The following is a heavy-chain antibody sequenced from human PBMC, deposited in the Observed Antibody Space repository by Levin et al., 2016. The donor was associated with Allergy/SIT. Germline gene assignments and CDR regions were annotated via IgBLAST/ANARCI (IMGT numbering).Heavy chain of an antibody. D-gene: IGHD6-19*01. CDR2: IKSDGSST. V-gene: IGHV3-74*01. CDR1: GFTFSTYW. J-gene: IGHJ4*02. Sequence: GESLKISCAASGFTFSTYWMHWVRQAPGKGLVWVARIKSDGSSTNYADSVMGRFTISRDNAKNTLYLQMNSLRAEDTAVYYCARDAYSSGWVLGYWGQGTLVTVSS. CDR3: ARDAYSSGWVLGY.